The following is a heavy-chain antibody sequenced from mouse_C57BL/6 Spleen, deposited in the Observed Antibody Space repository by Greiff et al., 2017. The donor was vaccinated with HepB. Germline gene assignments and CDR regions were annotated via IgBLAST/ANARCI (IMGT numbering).Heavy chain of an antibody. Sequence: EVQRVESGGGLVQPGGSLKLSCAASGFTFSDYYMYWVRQTPEKRLEWVAYISNGGGSTYYPDTVKGRFTISRDNAKNTLYLQMSRLKSEDTAMYYCARGTTVVATGYFDVWGTGTTVTVSS. J-gene: IGHJ1*03. D-gene: IGHD1-1*01. CDR1: GFTFSDYY. V-gene: IGHV5-12*01. CDR3: ARGTTVVATGYFDV. CDR2: ISNGGGST.